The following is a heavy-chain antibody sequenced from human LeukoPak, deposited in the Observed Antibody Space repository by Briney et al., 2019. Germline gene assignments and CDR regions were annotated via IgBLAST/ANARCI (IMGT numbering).Heavy chain of an antibody. CDR2: IYHSGST. CDR1: GGSISSSSYY. J-gene: IGHJ4*02. Sequence: SETLSLTCTVSGGSISSSSYYWGWIRQPPGKGLEWIGYIYHSGSTYYNPSLKSRVTISVDRSKNQFSLKLSSVTAADTAVYYCARAAAGTKFDYWGQGTLVTVSS. CDR3: ARAAAGTKFDY. V-gene: IGHV4-39*07. D-gene: IGHD6-13*01.